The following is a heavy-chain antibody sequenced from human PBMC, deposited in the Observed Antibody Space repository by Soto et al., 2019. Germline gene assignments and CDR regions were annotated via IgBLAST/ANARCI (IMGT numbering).Heavy chain of an antibody. CDR2: ISGSGGST. V-gene: IGHV3-23*01. D-gene: IGHD3-10*01. CDR1: GFTFSSYA. CDR3: AKDNGPMVRGVLHYFDY. J-gene: IGHJ4*02. Sequence: EVQLLESGGGLVQPGGSLRLSCAASGFTFSSYAMSWVRQAPGKGLEWVSAISGSGGSTYYADSVKGRFTISRDNSKNTLYLQRNSLRAEDTAVYHCAKDNGPMVRGVLHYFDYWGQGALVTVSS.